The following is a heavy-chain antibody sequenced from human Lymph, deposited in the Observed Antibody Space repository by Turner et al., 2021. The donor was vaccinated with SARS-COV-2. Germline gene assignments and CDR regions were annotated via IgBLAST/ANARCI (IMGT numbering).Heavy chain of an antibody. V-gene: IGHV1-69*10. J-gene: IGHJ6*02. CDR1: GGTFSSSA. D-gene: IGHD6-13*01. CDR3: ARIVAPGMGGGVYYYYYGMDV. Sequence: QVQLVQSGAEVKKPGSSVKVSCKASGGTFSSSAISWVRQAPGQGLEWMGVIIPMLGIANYAQKFQGRVTITADKSTGTAYMGLGSLRSEDTAVYYCARIVAPGMGGGVYYYYYGMDVWGQGTTVTVSS. CDR2: IIPMLGIA.